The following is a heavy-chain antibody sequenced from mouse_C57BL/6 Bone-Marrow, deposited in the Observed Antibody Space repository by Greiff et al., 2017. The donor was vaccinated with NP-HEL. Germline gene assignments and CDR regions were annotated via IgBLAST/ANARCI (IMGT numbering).Heavy chain of an antibody. D-gene: IGHD4-1*01. CDR1: GYTFTRYW. V-gene: IGHV1-59*01. CDR3: ASVWDVNY. CDR2: IDPSDSYT. J-gene: IGHJ2*01. Sequence: QVQLQQPGAELVRPGTSVKLSCKASGYTFTRYWMHWVKQRPGQGLEWIGVIDPSDSYTNYNQKFKGKATLTVDTSSSTAYMQLSSLTSEDSAVYYCASVWDVNYWGQGTTLTVSS.